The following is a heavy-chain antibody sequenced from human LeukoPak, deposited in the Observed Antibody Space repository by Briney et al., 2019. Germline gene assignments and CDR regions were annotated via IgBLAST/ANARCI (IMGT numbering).Heavy chain of an antibody. CDR3: TTIRGKTTVTDH. D-gene: IGHD4-17*01. CDR2: IKSKTDGGTT. J-gene: IGHJ4*02. Sequence: GGSLRLSCAASGFTFSNAWMSWVRQAPGKGLEWVGRIKSKTDGGTTDYAAPVKGRFTISRDDSKNTLYLQMNSLKTEDTAVYYCTTIRGKTTVTDHWGQGTLVTVSS. CDR1: GFTFSNAW. V-gene: IGHV3-15*01.